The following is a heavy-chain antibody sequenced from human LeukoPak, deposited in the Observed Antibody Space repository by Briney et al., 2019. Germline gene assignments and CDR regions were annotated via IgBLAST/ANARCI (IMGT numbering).Heavy chain of an antibody. V-gene: IGHV1-8*01. CDR2: MNPISGNT. D-gene: IGHD3-3*01. Sequence: ATVKVSCKASGYTFTSYDINWVRQATGQGLEWMGWMNPISGNTGYAQKFQGRVTMTRNTSISTAYMELSSLRSEDTAVYYCARGRRDVLRFLEWRRPLYGMDVWGQGTTVTVSS. CDR3: ARGRRDVLRFLEWRRPLYGMDV. CDR1: GYTFTSYD. J-gene: IGHJ6*02.